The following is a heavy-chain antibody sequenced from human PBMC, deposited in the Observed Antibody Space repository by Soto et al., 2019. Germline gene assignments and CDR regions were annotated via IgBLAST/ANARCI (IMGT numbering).Heavy chain of an antibody. CDR2: ISAYNGNT. CDR1: GYTFTSYG. J-gene: IGHJ6*02. Sequence: ASVKVSCKASGYTFTSYGISWVRQAPGQGLEWMGWISAYNGNTNYAQKLQGRVTMTTDTSTSTAYMELRSLRSDDTAVYYCAGDHAGTTRYYYGMDVWGQGTTVTVSS. D-gene: IGHD1-1*01. V-gene: IGHV1-18*04. CDR3: AGDHAGTTRYYYGMDV.